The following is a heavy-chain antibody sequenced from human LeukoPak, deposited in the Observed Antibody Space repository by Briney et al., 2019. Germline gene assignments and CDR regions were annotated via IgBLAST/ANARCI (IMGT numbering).Heavy chain of an antibody. D-gene: IGHD3-22*01. CDR1: GGSISSSY. CDR3: ARGYYDARGDSNPFDI. CDR2: TSHSGST. Sequence: SETLSLTCTVSGGSISSSYWSWIRQPPGRGLEWIGYTSHSGSTNYKPSLKGRVSISVDTSKNQFSLKLTSVTAADTAMYYCARGYYDARGDSNPFDIWGQGTMVTVSS. J-gene: IGHJ3*02. V-gene: IGHV4-59*01.